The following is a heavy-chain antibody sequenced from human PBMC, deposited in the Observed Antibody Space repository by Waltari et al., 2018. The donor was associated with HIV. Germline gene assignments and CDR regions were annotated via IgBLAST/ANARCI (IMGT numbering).Heavy chain of an antibody. CDR2: IYKAGG. CDR1: GFNVSDNY. D-gene: IGHD5-18*01. V-gene: IGHV3-53*02. Sequence: EVVLVESGGGLIQPGGSLRLSCEVSGFNVSDNYMSWVRQAPGKGLEWVLVIYKAGGYGKSVKGRFTISRDNSKNTLFLQMNSLRVDETAIYFCALVGFGYRFDYWGRGIRVTVSS. CDR3: ALVGFGYRFDY. J-gene: IGHJ4*02.